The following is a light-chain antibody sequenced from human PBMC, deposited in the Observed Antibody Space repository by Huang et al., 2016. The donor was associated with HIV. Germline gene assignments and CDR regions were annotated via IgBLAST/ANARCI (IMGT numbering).Light chain of an antibody. V-gene: IGKV2-28*01. Sequence: DIVMTQSPLSLPVTPGEPASISCRSSQSLLHSDGYNYLDWYLQRPGQSPQLLIYLCSNRASGVPDRFSGSGSGTDFTLKISRLEAEDVGVYYCMQALQTPRTFGGGTKVEIK. J-gene: IGKJ4*01. CDR1: QSLLHSDGYNY. CDR3: MQALQTPRT. CDR2: LCS.